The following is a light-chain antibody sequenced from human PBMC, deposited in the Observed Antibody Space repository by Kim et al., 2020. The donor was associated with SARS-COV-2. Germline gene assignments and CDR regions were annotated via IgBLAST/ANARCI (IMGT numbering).Light chain of an antibody. Sequence: ATINCKSSQSVLYSSNNENHLAWYQQKPGQPPKLLIYWASTRESGVPDRFSGSGSGTTFTLTISSLQAEDVAVYYCQQYYSTPWTFGQGTKVDIK. CDR3: QQYYSTPWT. CDR1: QSVLYSSNNENH. J-gene: IGKJ1*01. V-gene: IGKV4-1*01. CDR2: WAS.